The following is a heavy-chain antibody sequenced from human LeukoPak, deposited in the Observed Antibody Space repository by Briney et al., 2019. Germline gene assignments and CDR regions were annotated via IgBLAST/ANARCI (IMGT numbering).Heavy chain of an antibody. Sequence: PGGSLRLSCAASGFTFSTYWMTWVRQAPGKGLEWVANIKEDGSEKYYVDSVKGRFTISRDNAKNSLYLQMNSLRAEDTAVYYCARALCIWGGDCHYFDDWGQGTLVTVSS. V-gene: IGHV3-7*01. CDR2: IKEDGSEK. J-gene: IGHJ4*02. CDR3: ARALCIWGGDCHYFDD. CDR1: GFTFSTYW. D-gene: IGHD2-21*01.